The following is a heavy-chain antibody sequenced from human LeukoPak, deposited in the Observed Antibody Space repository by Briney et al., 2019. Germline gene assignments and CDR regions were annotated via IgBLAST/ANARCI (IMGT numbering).Heavy chain of an antibody. CDR2: IYYSGST. CDR1: GGSISGYY. CDR3: ARDYYGSGRSNGMDV. V-gene: IGHV4-59*01. D-gene: IGHD3-10*01. Sequence: PSETLSLTCTVSGGSISGYYWSWIRQPPGNGLEWIGYIYYSGSTNYNPSLKSRVTISVDTSKNQFSLKLSSVTAADTAVYYCARDYYGSGRSNGMDVWGQGTTVTVSS. J-gene: IGHJ6*02.